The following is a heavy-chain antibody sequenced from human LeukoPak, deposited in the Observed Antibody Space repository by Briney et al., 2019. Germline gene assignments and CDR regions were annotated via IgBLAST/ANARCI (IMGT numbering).Heavy chain of an antibody. CDR1: GFTFSTYD. CDR3: ARDRKRYYYDGSGYYSNYYYYGMDV. D-gene: IGHD3-22*01. Sequence: QPGGSLRLSCAASGFTFSTYDMHWVRQATGKGLEWVSTIGSAGNTYYPGSVKGRFTISRENAKNSLYLQMNSLRAEDTAVYYCARDRKRYYYDGSGYYSNYYYYGMDVWGQGTTVTVSS. V-gene: IGHV3-13*04. J-gene: IGHJ6*02. CDR2: IGSAGNT.